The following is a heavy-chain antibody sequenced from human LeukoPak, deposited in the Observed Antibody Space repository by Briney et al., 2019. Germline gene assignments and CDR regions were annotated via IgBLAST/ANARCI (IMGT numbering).Heavy chain of an antibody. D-gene: IGHD3-3*01. CDR1: GGSISSSSYY. J-gene: IGHJ5*02. CDR2: IYYRGNT. Sequence: SETLSLTCTVSGGSISSSSYYWGWIRQPPGKGLEWIGSIYYRGNTYYNPSLKSRVTISVDTSKNQFSLKLSSVTAADTAVYYCARAVLRFLEWPHKPFGFNWFDPWGQGTLVTVSS. V-gene: IGHV4-39*07. CDR3: ARAVLRFLEWPHKPFGFNWFDP.